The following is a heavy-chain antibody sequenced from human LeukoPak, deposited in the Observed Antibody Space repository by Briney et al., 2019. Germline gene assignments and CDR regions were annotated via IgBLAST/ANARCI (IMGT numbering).Heavy chain of an antibody. D-gene: IGHD1-26*01. Sequence: PGGSLRLSCAASGFTFSSYAMHWVRQAPGKGLEWVAVISYDGSNKYYADSVKGRFTISRDNSKNTLYLQMNSLRAEDTAVYYCAREKKVGAIGAFDIWGQGTMVTVSS. V-gene: IGHV3-30*04. J-gene: IGHJ3*02. CDR3: AREKKVGAIGAFDI. CDR2: ISYDGSNK. CDR1: GFTFSSYA.